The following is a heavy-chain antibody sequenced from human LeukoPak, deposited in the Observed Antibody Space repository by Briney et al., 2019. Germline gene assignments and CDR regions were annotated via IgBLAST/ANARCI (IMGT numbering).Heavy chain of an antibody. Sequence: ASVRVSCKASGYTFTSYGISWVRQAPGQGLEWMGWISAYNGNTNYAQKLQGRVTMTTDTSTSTAYMELRSLRSDDTAVYYCARDPTKLIWEHPAGPDPFFGYWGQGTLVTVSS. D-gene: IGHD1-26*01. CDR3: ARDPTKLIWEHPAGPDPFFGY. J-gene: IGHJ4*02. CDR1: GYTFTSYG. CDR2: ISAYNGNT. V-gene: IGHV1-18*01.